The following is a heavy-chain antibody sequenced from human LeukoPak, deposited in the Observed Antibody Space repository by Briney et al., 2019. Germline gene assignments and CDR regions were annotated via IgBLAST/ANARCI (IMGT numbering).Heavy chain of an antibody. CDR1: GGSLSSYY. J-gene: IGHJ6*03. Sequence: PSETLSLTCTVSGGSLSSYYWSWIRPPAGKGLEWIGRIYTSGSTNYNPSLKSRVTMSVDTSKNQFSLKLSSVAAADTAVYYCARAPSYSNPSTRYYYYYYMDVWGKGTTVTVSS. CDR2: IYTSGST. V-gene: IGHV4-4*07. D-gene: IGHD4-11*01. CDR3: ARAPSYSNPSTRYYYYYYMDV.